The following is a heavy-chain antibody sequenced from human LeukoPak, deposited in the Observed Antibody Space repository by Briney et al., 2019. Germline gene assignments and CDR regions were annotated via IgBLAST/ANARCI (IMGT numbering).Heavy chain of an antibody. D-gene: IGHD6-19*01. CDR3: ASLSTTSGWRSYYYYYMDV. Sequence: SQTLSLTXTVSGGSISSGDYYWSWIRQPPGKGLQWIGYIYYSGSTYYNPSLKSRVTISVDTSKNQFSLKLSSVTAADTAVYYCASLSTTSGWRSYYYYYMDVWGKGTTVTVSS. CDR2: IYYSGST. V-gene: IGHV4-30-4*08. CDR1: GGSISSGDYY. J-gene: IGHJ6*03.